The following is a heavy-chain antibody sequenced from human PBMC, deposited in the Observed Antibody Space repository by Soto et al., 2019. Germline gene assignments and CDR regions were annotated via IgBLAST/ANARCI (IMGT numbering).Heavy chain of an antibody. CDR3: ARQGSSSRVAEDY. D-gene: IGHD6-6*01. J-gene: IGHJ4*02. Sequence: GESLKISCKGSGYSFTTYWIGWVRQMPGKGLEWMGIIYPGDSDTRYSPSFQGQVTISADKSISTAYLQWSSLKASDTAMYYCARQGSSSRVAEDYWGQGTLVTVSS. CDR2: IYPGDSDT. V-gene: IGHV5-51*01. CDR1: GYSFTTYW.